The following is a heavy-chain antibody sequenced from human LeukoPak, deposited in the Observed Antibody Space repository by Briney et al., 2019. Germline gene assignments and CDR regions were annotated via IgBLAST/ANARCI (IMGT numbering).Heavy chain of an antibody. V-gene: IGHV1-8*01. CDR2: MNPNSGNT. CDR3: ARGRRDGYNWNFDY. J-gene: IGHJ4*02. D-gene: IGHD5-24*01. CDR1: GYTFTSYD. Sequence: ASVTVSCKASGYTFTSYDINWVRQATGQGLEWMGWMNPNSGNTGYAQKFQGRVTTTRNTSISTAYMELSSLRSEDTAVYYCARGRRDGYNWNFDYWGQGTLVTVSS.